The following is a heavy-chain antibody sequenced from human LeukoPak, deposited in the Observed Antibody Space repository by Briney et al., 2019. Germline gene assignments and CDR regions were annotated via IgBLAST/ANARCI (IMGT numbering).Heavy chain of an antibody. V-gene: IGHV1-69*13. D-gene: IGHD1-26*01. Sequence: GASVKVSCKASGSTFSSYAISWVRQAPGQGLEWMGGIIPIFGTANYAQKFQGRVTITADESTSTAYMELSSLRSEDTAVYYCASSLVGATNGGYYFDYWGQGTLVTVSS. CDR1: GSTFSSYA. CDR2: IIPIFGTA. CDR3: ASSLVGATNGGYYFDY. J-gene: IGHJ4*02.